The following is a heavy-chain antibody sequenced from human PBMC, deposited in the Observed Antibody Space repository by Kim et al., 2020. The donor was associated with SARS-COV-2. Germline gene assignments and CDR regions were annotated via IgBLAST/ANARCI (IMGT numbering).Heavy chain of an antibody. V-gene: IGHV4-31*03. J-gene: IGHJ6*02. CDR3: ARAGSSEYYYYGMDV. Sequence: SETLSLTCTVSGGSISSGCYYWSWIRQHPGKGLEWIGYIYYSGSTYYNPSLKRRVTISVDTSKNQFSLKLSSVTAADTAVYYCARAGSSEYYYYGMDVWGQGTTVTVSS. D-gene: IGHD6-6*01. CDR2: IYYSGST. CDR1: GGSISSGCYY.